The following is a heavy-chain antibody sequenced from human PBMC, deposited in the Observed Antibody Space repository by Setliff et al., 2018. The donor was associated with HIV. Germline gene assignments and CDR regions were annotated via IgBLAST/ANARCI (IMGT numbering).Heavy chain of an antibody. V-gene: IGHV1-2*02. D-gene: IGHD3-22*01. Sequence: GASVKVSCKASGYTFTGYYIYWVRQAPGQGLEWMGWINPHSGGTNYAQKFQGRVTMTRDTSISTASMELSRLRSDDTAVYYCARGAYYYDSSGYPGDPFDLWGQGTMVTVSS. J-gene: IGHJ3*01. CDR1: GYTFTGYY. CDR2: INPHSGGT. CDR3: ARGAYYYDSSGYPGDPFDL.